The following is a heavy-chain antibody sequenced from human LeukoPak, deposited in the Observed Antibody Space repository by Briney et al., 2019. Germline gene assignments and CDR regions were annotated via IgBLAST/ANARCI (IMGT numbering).Heavy chain of an antibody. Sequence: PGGSLSLSCAASGFTFSDYYMSWIRQAPGKGLEWVSYISSSGSTIYYADSVKGRFTISRDNAKNSLYLQMNSLRAEDTAVYYCARSKQQLAPFDYWGQGTLVTVSS. J-gene: IGHJ4*02. D-gene: IGHD6-13*01. CDR3: ARSKQQLAPFDY. CDR2: ISSSGSTI. V-gene: IGHV3-11*01. CDR1: GFTFSDYY.